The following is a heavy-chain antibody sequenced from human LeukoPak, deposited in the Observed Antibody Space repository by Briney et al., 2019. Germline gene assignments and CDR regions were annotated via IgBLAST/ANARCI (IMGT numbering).Heavy chain of an antibody. D-gene: IGHD3-16*01. CDR2: ISSSGSTI. Sequence: GGSLRLSCAASGFTFSDYYMSWIRQAPGKGLEWASYISSSGSTIYYADSVKGRFTISRDNAKNSLYLQMNSLRAEDTAVYYCARDNFDYARWMDVWGQGTTVTVSS. CDR1: GFTFSDYY. V-gene: IGHV3-11*01. J-gene: IGHJ6*02. CDR3: ARDNFDYARWMDV.